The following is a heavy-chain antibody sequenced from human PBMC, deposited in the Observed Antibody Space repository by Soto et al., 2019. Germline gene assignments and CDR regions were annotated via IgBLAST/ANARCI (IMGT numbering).Heavy chain of an antibody. D-gene: IGHD3-22*01. CDR2: INAGNGNT. CDR1: GFFFLPLA. Sequence: QVQLVQSGAEVKEPGASVKISCKAPGFFFLPLAFNWLRQAPGQRLEWMGWINAGNGNTKYSERLQDRVTITRDTSASTAYLELSSLRSEDRAVYYCARRNNSGPIDHWGQGTLVIVSS. V-gene: IGHV1-3*01. CDR3: ARRNNSGPIDH. J-gene: IGHJ4*02.